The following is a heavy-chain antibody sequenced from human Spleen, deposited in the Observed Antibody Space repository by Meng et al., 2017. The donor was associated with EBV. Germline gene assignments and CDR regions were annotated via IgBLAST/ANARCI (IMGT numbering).Heavy chain of an antibody. CDR1: GNTFSHYA. V-gene: IGHV1-69*01. CDR3: ASESGRGYTPDY. J-gene: IGHJ4*02. D-gene: IGHD3-10*01. Sequence: QAQLVQFGAEVKKPGSSVSVSCKTSGNTFSHYAVSWVRQAPGQGLEWMGGLIPMLGAPNYAQKFQNRITIVADEFTSAHYMELSSLRSEDTAVYYCASESGRGYTPDYWGQGTLVTVSS. CDR2: LIPMLGAP.